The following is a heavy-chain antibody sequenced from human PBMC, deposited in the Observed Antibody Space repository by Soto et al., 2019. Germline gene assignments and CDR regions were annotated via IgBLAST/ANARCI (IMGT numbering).Heavy chain of an antibody. CDR2: INHSGST. CDR3: ARDRHDSRAYYYYGMDV. D-gene: IGHD3-22*01. Sequence: PSETLSLTCAVYGGSFSGYYWSWIRQPPGKGLEWIGEINHSGSTNYNPSLKSRVTISVDTSKNQFSLKLSSVTAADTAVYYCARDRHDSRAYYYYGMDVWGQGTTVTVSS. CDR1: GGSFSGYY. J-gene: IGHJ6*02. V-gene: IGHV4-34*01.